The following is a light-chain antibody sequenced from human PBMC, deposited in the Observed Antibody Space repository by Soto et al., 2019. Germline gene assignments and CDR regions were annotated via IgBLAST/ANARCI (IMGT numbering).Light chain of an antibody. CDR1: QSVKSN. J-gene: IGKJ1*01. Sequence: EIVMTQSPATLSVSPGERVTLSCRASQSVKSNLAWYQQKFGQAPRLLIYGASTRATGFTARFSGSGSGKEFTLTINSLQSADFAVYYCQQYNNCPTWTSSHRTKVDI. CDR3: QQYNNCPTWT. V-gene: IGKV3-15*01. CDR2: GAS.